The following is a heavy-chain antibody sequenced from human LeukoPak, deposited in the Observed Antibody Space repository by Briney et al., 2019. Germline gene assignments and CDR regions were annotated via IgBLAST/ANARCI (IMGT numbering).Heavy chain of an antibody. Sequence: SETLSLTCAVYGGSFSGYYWSWIRQPPGKGLEWIGEINHSGSTNYNPSLKSRVTISVDTSKNQFSLKLSSVTAADTAVYYCARATYGTDAFDIWGQGTMVTVSS. CDR3: ARATYGTDAFDI. CDR2: INHSGST. CDR1: GGSFSGYY. V-gene: IGHV4-34*01. D-gene: IGHD4-17*01. J-gene: IGHJ3*02.